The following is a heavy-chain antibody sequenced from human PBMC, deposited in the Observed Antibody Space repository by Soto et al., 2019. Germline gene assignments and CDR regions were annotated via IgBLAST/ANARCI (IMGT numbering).Heavy chain of an antibody. D-gene: IGHD1-20*01. CDR2: FDPEDGEP. V-gene: IGHV1-24*01. CDR1: GYTLTELS. CDR3: ATERPTDITGPAAYFDY. J-gene: IGHJ4*02. Sequence: ASVKVSCKVSGYTLTELSMHWVRQAPGKGLEWMGGFDPEDGEPIYAQRFQGRVTMTEDTSTDTAYMEVRSLRSEDTAVYYFATERPTDITGPAAYFDYWGQGTPVTVSS.